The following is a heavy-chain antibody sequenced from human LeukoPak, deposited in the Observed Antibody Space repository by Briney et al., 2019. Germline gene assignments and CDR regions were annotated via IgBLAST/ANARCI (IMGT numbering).Heavy chain of an antibody. Sequence: ASVKVSCKASGGTFSSYAISWVRQAPGQGLEWMGGIIPIFGTANYAQKFQGRVTITTDESTSTAYMELSSLRSEDTAVYYCARDAAPRTVTTFIYWGQGTLVTVSS. D-gene: IGHD4-17*01. V-gene: IGHV1-69*05. J-gene: IGHJ4*02. CDR2: IIPIFGTA. CDR3: ARDAAPRTVTTFIY. CDR1: GGTFSSYA.